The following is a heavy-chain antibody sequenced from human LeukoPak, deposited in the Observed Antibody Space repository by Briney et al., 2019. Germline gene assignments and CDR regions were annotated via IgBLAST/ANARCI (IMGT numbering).Heavy chain of an antibody. Sequence: SETLSLTCTVSGGSISSSSYYWGWIRQPPGKGLEWIGSIYYSGSTYYNPSLKSRVTISVDTSKNQFSLKLSSVTAADTAVYYCARAHKYCSSTSCYIPFDYWGQGILVTVSS. CDR2: IYYSGST. CDR1: GGSISSSSYY. J-gene: IGHJ4*02. D-gene: IGHD2-2*01. CDR3: ARAHKYCSSTSCYIPFDY. V-gene: IGHV4-39*07.